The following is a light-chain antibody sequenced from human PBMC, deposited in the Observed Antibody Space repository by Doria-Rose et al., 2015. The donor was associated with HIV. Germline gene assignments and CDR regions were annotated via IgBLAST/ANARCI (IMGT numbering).Light chain of an antibody. CDR2: WAS. V-gene: IGKV4-1*01. J-gene: IGKJ3*01. CDR1: QSLLYTSKNY. Sequence: DIQLTQSPESLGMSLGERATLNCKSNQSLLYTSKNYLAWYQQKPGQPPIWLINWASTRQSGVPARFSGSGSGTDFTLTISSLEAEDVAVYYCQQYYDTPSFGPGTTVDIK. CDR3: QQYYDTPS.